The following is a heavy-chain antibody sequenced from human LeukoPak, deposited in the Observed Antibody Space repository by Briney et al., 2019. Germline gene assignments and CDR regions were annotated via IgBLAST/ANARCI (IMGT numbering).Heavy chain of an antibody. Sequence: SETLSLTCTVSGGSISSSTYFWGWMRQPPGKGLEWIGNVYYTGSTYHNPSLKSRVTISVDTSKNLFSLKLSSVTAADTAVYYCARYGPGSSDPPRAFDIWGQGTRVTVSS. D-gene: IGHD3-10*01. J-gene: IGHJ3*02. CDR1: GGSISSSTYF. CDR3: ARYGPGSSDPPRAFDI. CDR2: VYYTGST. V-gene: IGHV4-39*01.